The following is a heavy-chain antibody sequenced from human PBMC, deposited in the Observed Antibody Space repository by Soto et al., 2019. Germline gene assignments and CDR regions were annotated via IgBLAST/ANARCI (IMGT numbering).Heavy chain of an antibody. CDR2: ISAYNGNT. CDR1: GYTFTSYG. J-gene: IGHJ5*02. D-gene: IGHD3-10*01. Sequence: ASVKVSCKASGYTFTSYGISWVRQAPGQGLEWMGWISAYNGNTNYAQKLQGRVTMTTDTSTSTAYMELRSLRSDDTAVYYCARTTMVRGAPRSPYNWFDPWGQGTLVTVSS. V-gene: IGHV1-18*01. CDR3: ARTTMVRGAPRSPYNWFDP.